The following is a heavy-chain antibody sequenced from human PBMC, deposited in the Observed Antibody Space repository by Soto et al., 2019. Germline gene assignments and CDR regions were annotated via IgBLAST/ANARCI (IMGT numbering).Heavy chain of an antibody. Sequence: GGSLRLSCAASGFPFTTCYMHWFRQVPGRGLEWVSAIGRGGDTYYAASVKGRFTISRENAKNYVYLQMNSLRDGATDVYYCEREIRGSALGGHYLNGMDVWGQGTTVTVSS. D-gene: IGHD3-16*01. CDR2: IGRGGDT. J-gene: IGHJ6*02. V-gene: IGHV3-13*01. CDR3: EREIRGSALGGHYLNGMDV. CDR1: GFPFTTCY.